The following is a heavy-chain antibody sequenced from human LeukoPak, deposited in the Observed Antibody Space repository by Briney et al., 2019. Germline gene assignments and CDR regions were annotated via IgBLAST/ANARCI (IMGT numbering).Heavy chain of an antibody. CDR1: GFTLINTW. CDR3: TTVQYYYYGMDV. CDR2: IKSKTDGGTT. J-gene: IGHJ6*02. V-gene: IGHV3-15*01. Sequence: GGSLRLTCAAPGFTLINTWMSWVRQAPGKGLEWVGRIKSKTDGGTTEYAAPVKGRFIISRDGSKNTLYLQMNSLKTEDTAVYYCTTVQYYYYGMDVWGQGTTVTVSS.